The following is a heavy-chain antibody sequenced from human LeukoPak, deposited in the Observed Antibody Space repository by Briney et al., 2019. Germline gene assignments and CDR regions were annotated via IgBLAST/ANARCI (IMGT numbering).Heavy chain of an antibody. CDR3: XXHFXXXYFDY. D-gene: IGHD2/OR15-2a*01. J-gene: IGHJ4*02. V-gene: IGHV4-38-2*01. CDR1: GYSISSGYY. Sequence: SETLPLTCAVSGYSISSGYYWGWIRQPPGKGLEWIGSIYHSGSTYYNPSLKSRVTISVDTSKNQFSLKLSSVTAPDTAVYYXXXHFXXXYFDYWGQGTLVTVS. CDR2: IYHSGST.